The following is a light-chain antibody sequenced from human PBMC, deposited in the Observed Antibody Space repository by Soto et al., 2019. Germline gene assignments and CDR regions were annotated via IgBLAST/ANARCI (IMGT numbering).Light chain of an antibody. J-gene: IGKJ3*01. CDR2: GAS. CDR3: TQHLYWSFT. Sequence: DVVMTQSPLSLPVTLGQPASLSCRSSQSLVYSDGKTYLSWFHQRPGQSPRRLIYGASTRGTGVPGRLTGSGSGTDFTLKISRVEAQEVGVCSCTQHLYWSFTFGTGTKVDVK. CDR1: QSLVYSDGKTY. V-gene: IGKV2-30*01.